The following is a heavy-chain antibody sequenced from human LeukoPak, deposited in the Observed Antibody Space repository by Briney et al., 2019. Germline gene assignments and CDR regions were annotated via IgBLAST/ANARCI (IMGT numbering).Heavy chain of an antibody. CDR2: VSTYNGNT. Sequence: GASVKVSCKASGYTFTSYDINWVRQATGQGLQWMGWVSTYNGNTNYAQKFQGRVTMPTDTSTRIVYMELRSLRSDDTAVYYCARGMNYMDVWGKGTTVTVSS. CDR1: GYTFTSYD. CDR3: ARGMNYMDV. J-gene: IGHJ6*03. V-gene: IGHV1-18*01.